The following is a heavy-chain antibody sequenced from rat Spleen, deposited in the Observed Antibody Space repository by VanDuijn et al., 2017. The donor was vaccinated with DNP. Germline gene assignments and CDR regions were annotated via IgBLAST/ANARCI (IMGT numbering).Heavy chain of an antibody. Sequence: EVQLVESGGGLVQPGRSLKLSCAASGFTFSNYYMAWVRQAPKKGLEWVATISTSGSRTYYPDSVKGRFTISRDNAKSSLYLQMNSLKSEDTATYYCARHVYTTDYYAMDAWGQGTSVTVSS. CDR3: ARHVYTTDYYAMDA. CDR2: ISTSGSRT. J-gene: IGHJ4*01. V-gene: IGHV5-25*01. D-gene: IGHD1-6*01. CDR1: GFTFSNYY.